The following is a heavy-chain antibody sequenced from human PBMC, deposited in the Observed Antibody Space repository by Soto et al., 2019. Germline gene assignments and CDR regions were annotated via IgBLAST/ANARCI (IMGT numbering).Heavy chain of an antibody. Sequence: SETLSLTCTVSGCSISSYYWSWIRQPPGKGLEWIGYIYYGGSTNYNPSLKSRVTISVDTSKNQFSLKLSSVTAADTAVYYCGRGVEGSGQEYYFDYWGEGTLVTVSS. CDR3: GRGVEGSGQEYYFDY. CDR1: GCSISSYY. J-gene: IGHJ4*02. D-gene: IGHD3-10*01. V-gene: IGHV4-59*01. CDR2: IYYGGST.